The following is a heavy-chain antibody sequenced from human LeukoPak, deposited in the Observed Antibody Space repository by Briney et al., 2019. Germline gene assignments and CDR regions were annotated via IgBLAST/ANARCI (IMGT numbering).Heavy chain of an antibody. CDR2: IGGGNDI. Sequence: GGSLTLSYGASGFTFNFYCILWLRPPPAKELEWVSCIGGGNDIHYSHPVKGRFTGSRDGAENNLYLHMNSFSVEGTAIYFCAQDETPGNSLWELLDSWGEGTLVTVSS. D-gene: IGHD4-23*01. V-gene: IGHV3-23*03. CDR1: GFTFNFYC. J-gene: IGHJ4*02. CDR3: AQDETPGNSLWELLDS.